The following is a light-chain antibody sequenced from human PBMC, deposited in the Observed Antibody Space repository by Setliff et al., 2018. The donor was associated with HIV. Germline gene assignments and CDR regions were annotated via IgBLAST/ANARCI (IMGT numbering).Light chain of an antibody. Sequence: QSALTQPPSVSGSPGQSVTISCTGTSSDVGNYNRVSWYQQPPGAAPKLIIYEVSNRPSGVSNRFSGSKSGNTASLTISGLQAEDEADYYCSSYTSSSTLVVFGGGTKVTVL. V-gene: IGLV2-18*02. CDR3: SSYTSSSTLVV. J-gene: IGLJ3*02. CDR2: EVS. CDR1: SSDVGNYNR.